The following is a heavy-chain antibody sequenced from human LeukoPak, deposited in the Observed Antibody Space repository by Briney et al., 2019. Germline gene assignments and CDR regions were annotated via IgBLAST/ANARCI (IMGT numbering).Heavy chain of an antibody. Sequence: SETLSLTCTVSGGCISSYHWSWIRQPPGKGLEWIGYIYYTGSTNYNPSLKSRVTISVDTSKNQFSLNLSSVTAADTAVYYCARQGRYCSGGSCYFWFDPWGKGTLVTVSS. D-gene: IGHD2-15*01. J-gene: IGHJ5*02. CDR3: ARQGRYCSGGSCYFWFDP. CDR1: GGCISSYH. CDR2: IYYTGST. V-gene: IGHV4-59*08.